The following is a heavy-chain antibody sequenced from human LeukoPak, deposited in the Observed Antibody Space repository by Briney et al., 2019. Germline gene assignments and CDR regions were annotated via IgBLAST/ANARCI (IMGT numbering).Heavy chain of an antibody. D-gene: IGHD4-17*01. CDR2: ISSSSDYI. Sequence: PGGSLRLSCAASGFTFSSYGMNWVRQAPGKGLEWVSSISSSSDYIYYADSVKGRFTISRDNAKNSLYLQMNSLRAEDTAVYYCARVGDYAWGYFDYWGQGTLVTVSS. J-gene: IGHJ4*02. CDR3: ARVGDYAWGYFDY. V-gene: IGHV3-21*01. CDR1: GFTFSSYG.